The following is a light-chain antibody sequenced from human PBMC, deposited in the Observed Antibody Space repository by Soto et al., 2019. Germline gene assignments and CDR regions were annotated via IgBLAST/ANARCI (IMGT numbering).Light chain of an antibody. J-gene: IGKJ1*01. CDR3: QQANSFPPA. CDR2: SAS. CDR1: QDISTW. V-gene: IGKV1-12*01. Sequence: DTQMIQSPSSVSAFVGDRVTITCRASQDISTWLAWYQQKPGKAPKLLIYSASSLQSGVPSRFTGSGSGTDFTLIINTLQPEDFATYYCQQANSFPPAFGQGTKVEIK.